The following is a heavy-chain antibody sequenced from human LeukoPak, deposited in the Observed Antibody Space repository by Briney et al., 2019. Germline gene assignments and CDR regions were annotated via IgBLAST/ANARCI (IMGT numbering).Heavy chain of an antibody. J-gene: IGHJ6*02. CDR2: IYYSGST. CDR1: GGSISSGDYY. CDR3: AGGPYYYYGMDV. V-gene: IGHV4-30-4*01. Sequence: SETLSLTCTVSGGSISSGDYYWSWIRQPPGKGLEWIGYIYYSGSTYYNPSLKSRVTISVDTSKNQFSLKLSSVTAADTAVYYCAGGPYYYYGMDVWGQGTTVTVSS.